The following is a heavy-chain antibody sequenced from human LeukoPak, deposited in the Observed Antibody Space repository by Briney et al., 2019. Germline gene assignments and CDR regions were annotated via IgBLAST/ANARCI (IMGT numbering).Heavy chain of an antibody. CDR3: ARSSIAARGTPDY. V-gene: IGHV4-38-2*01. Sequence: PSETLSLTXAVSGYSISSGYYWGWIRQPPGKGLEWIGSIYHSGSTYYNPSLKSRVTISVDTSKNQFSPKLSSVTAADTAVYYCARSSIAARGTPDYWGQGTLVTVSS. CDR2: IYHSGST. CDR1: GYSISSGYY. J-gene: IGHJ4*02. D-gene: IGHD6-6*01.